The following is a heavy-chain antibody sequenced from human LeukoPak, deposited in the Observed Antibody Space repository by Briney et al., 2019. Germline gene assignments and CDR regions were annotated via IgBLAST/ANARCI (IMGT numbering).Heavy chain of an antibody. CDR3: ALEYSSSSGNWFDP. Sequence: SQTLSPTRTVAGGSIGSYCCSSTRQPAGGWRGWIGRIFISGTTNYNPSLKSRVTMSVDTSKNQFSLKLTSVTAADTAVYYCALEYSSSSGNWFDPWGQGTLVTVSS. J-gene: IGHJ5*02. CDR1: GGSIGSYC. CDR2: IFISGTT. D-gene: IGHD6-6*01. V-gene: IGHV4-4*07.